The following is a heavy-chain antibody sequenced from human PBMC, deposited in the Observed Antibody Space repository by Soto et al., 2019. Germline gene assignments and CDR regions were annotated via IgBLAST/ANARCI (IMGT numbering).Heavy chain of an antibody. Sequence: SGPTLVNPTQTLTLTCTVSGFSLSARGVGVGWFRQPPGQALEWLAIISWKDDKLYTPSLQSRLTITKDTSKNQVVLTMTDMDPMDTATYYCAHSPWGAAPDYWGQGTLVTVSS. CDR1: GFSLSARGVG. CDR2: ISWKDDK. CDR3: AHSPWGAAPDY. J-gene: IGHJ4*02. D-gene: IGHD3-16*01. V-gene: IGHV2-5*01.